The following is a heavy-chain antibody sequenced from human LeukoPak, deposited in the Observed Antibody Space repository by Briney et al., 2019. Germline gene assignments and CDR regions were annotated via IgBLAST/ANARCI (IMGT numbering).Heavy chain of an antibody. J-gene: IGHJ6*02. V-gene: IGHV4-59*01. Sequence: SETLSLTCTVSGGSISSYYWSWVRQPPGKGLEWIGYIYYSGSTTYNPSLKSRVTISVDTSKNQFSLKLSSVTAADTAVYYCARDPELATPYYYGIDVWGQGITVTVSS. D-gene: IGHD1-14*01. CDR3: ARDPELATPYYYGIDV. CDR2: IYYSGST. CDR1: GGSISSYY.